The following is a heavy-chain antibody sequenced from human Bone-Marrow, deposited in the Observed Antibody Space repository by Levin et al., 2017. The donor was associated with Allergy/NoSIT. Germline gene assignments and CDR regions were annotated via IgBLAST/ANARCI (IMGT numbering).Heavy chain of an antibody. V-gene: IGHV4-61*02. D-gene: IGHD2/OR15-2a*01. CDR3: ARDETFNSWHVGWFDS. CDR2: MFAGGAA. CDR1: GDSISNTHHY. Sequence: LRLSCTVSGDSISNTHHYWSWIRQPAGKGLEWIGRMFAGGAATYKRSLRSRVTISIDTSKNQFSLKLTSVTAADTAVYYCARDETFNSWHVGWFDSWGQETLVTVSS. J-gene: IGHJ5*01.